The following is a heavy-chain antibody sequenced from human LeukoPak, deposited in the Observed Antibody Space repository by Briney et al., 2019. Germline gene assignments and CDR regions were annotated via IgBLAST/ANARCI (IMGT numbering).Heavy chain of an antibody. D-gene: IGHD6-13*01. J-gene: IGHJ3*02. V-gene: IGHV1-18*01. Sequence: ASVKVSCKASGYTFTSYGISWVRQAPGQGLEWMGWISAYNGNTNYAQKLQGRVTMTTDTSTSTACMELRSLRSDDTAVYYCARDESSSWSRAHAFDIWGQGTMVTVSS. CDR1: GYTFTSYG. CDR3: ARDESSSWSRAHAFDI. CDR2: ISAYNGNT.